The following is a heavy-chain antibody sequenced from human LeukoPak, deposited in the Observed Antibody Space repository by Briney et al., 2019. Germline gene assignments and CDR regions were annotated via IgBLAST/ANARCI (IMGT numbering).Heavy chain of an antibody. CDR1: GFTFTSSA. CDR2: IVVGSGNT. D-gene: IGHD3-22*01. CDR3: AASYDSSGYYLTTEY. V-gene: IGHV1-58*02. J-gene: IGHJ4*02. Sequence: ASVKVSCKASGFTFTSSAMQWVRQARGQRLEWIGWIVVGSGNTNYAQKFQERVTITRDMSTSTAYMELSSLRSEDTAVYYCAASYDSSGYYLTTEYRGQGTLVTVSS.